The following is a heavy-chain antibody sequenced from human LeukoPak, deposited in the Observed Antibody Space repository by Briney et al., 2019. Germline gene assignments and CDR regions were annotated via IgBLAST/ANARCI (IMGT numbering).Heavy chain of an antibody. CDR1: GYTFTGYY. Sequence: ASVKVSCKASGYTFTGYYMHWVRQAPGRGLEWMGWINPNSGGTNYAQKIQGRVTMTRDTSISPAYMELSRLRSDDTAVYYCARVPRCGSGGSCPFQTYCYYGMDVWGQGTTVTVSS. CDR3: ARVPRCGSGGSCPFQTYCYYGMDV. V-gene: IGHV1-2*02. D-gene: IGHD2-15*01. J-gene: IGHJ6*02. CDR2: INPNSGGT.